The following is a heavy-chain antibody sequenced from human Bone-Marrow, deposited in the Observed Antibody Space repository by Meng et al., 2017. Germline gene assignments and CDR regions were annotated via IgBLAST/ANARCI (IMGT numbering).Heavy chain of an antibody. CDR3: ARDPTGGEDHQRV. D-gene: IGHD1-14*01. Sequence: QVLLQESGPGRDKPSGTLARTCAVPGGSISSSNGGSWVRQPPGKGLEWIGKIYHSGITIYNPSLKSRVTMSVDNSKNQFSLKLNSMTAADTAVYYCARDPTGGEDHQRVWGQGTLVTVSS. CDR1: GGSISSSNG. CDR2: IYHSGIT. J-gene: IGHJ4*02. V-gene: IGHV4-4*02.